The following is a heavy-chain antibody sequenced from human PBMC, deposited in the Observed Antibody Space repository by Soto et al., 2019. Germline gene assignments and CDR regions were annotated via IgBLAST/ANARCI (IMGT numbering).Heavy chain of an antibody. Sequence: SETLSLTCTVSGGSISSYYWSWIRQPPGKGLEWIGYIYYSGSTNYNPSLKSRVTISVDTSKNQFSLKLSSVTAADTAVYYCARARGDILTGYYYYMDVWGKGTTVPVSS. CDR3: ARARGDILTGYYYYMDV. V-gene: IGHV4-59*01. J-gene: IGHJ6*03. CDR1: GGSISSYY. D-gene: IGHD3-9*01. CDR2: IYYSGST.